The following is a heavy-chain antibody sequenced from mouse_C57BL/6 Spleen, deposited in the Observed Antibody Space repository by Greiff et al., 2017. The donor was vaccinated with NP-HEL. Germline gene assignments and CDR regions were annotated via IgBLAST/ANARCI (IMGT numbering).Heavy chain of an antibody. CDR2: IDPANGNT. CDR1: GYTFTSYW. Sequence: QVHVKQPGTELVKPGASVKLSCKASGYTFTSYWMHWVKQRPGQGLEWIGRIDPANGNTKYAPKFQGKATITADTSSNTAYLQLSSLTSEDTAIYYCARDFSIPMDYWGQGTSVTVSS. J-gene: IGHJ4*01. V-gene: IGHV1-74*01. CDR3: ARDFSIPMDY.